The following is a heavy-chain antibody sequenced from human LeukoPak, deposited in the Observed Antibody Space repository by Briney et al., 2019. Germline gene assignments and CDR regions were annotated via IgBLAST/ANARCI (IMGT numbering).Heavy chain of an antibody. CDR3: ARGTELTRTSGHYSFDY. D-gene: IGHD1-7*01. V-gene: IGHV4-4*07. CDR1: AVSINTYF. CDR2: ISGSGTA. Sequence: SETLSLTCTVSAVSINTYFWTWVRQPAGKGLEWLGRISGSGTAYYNPSLESRVTISLDTANNQLFLRMTSVSAADTAVYYCARGTELTRTSGHYSFDYWGQGTLVSVSS. J-gene: IGHJ4*02.